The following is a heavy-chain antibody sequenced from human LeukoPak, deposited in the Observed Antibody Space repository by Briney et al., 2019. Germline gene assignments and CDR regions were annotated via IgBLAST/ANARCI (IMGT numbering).Heavy chain of an antibody. CDR1: GFTFSSYA. CDR3: AKVVVGPQITPGAPYY. V-gene: IGHV3-30*04. Sequence: GGSLRPSCAASGFTFSSYAMHWVRQAPGKGLEWVAVISYDGSNKYYADSVKGRFTISRDNAKNSLYLQMNSLRAEDTAVYYCAKVVVGPQITPGAPYYWGQGTLVTVSS. CDR2: ISYDGSNK. D-gene: IGHD1-14*01. J-gene: IGHJ4*02.